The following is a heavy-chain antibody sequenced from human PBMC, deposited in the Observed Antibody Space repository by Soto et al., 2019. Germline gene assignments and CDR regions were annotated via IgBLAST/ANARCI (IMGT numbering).Heavy chain of an antibody. V-gene: IGHV1-3*01. D-gene: IGHD1-26*01. Sequence: ASVKVSCKASGYTFTSYAMHWVRQAPGQRLEWMGWINAGNGNTKYSQKFQGRVTITRDTSATTAYMELSSLRSEDTAVYYCARDVTGSYTGFDYWGQGTLVTVSS. CDR2: INAGNGNT. CDR1: GYTFTSYA. CDR3: ARDVTGSYTGFDY. J-gene: IGHJ4*02.